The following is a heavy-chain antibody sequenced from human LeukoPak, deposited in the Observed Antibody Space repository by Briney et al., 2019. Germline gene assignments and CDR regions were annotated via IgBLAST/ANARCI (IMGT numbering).Heavy chain of an antibody. CDR3: VREDLGIEY. CDR1: GNIVSTNY. CDR2: LYMNDNT. Sequence: GGSLRLSCVSSGNIVSTNYMQWVRQAPGKGLESVSILYMNDNTYYADSVKGRFTISRDRSKKTLYLQMSSLRAEDTAVYYCVREDLGIEYWGQGTLVTVS. V-gene: IGHV3-53*01. J-gene: IGHJ4*02. D-gene: IGHD3/OR15-3a*01.